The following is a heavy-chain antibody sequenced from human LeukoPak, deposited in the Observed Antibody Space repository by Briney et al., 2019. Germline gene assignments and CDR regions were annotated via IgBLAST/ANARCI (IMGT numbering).Heavy chain of an antibody. J-gene: IGHJ4*02. CDR2: IFYSGST. V-gene: IGHV4-38-2*02. D-gene: IGHD4-17*01. CDR1: GGSISSGYY. Sequence: PSETLSLTCTVSGGSISSGYYWGWIRQPPGKGLEWIRSIFYSGSTYYNPSLKSRVTMSVDTSKNQFSMQLISVTAADTAVYYCARTYGDYPFYFGYWGQGLLVTVSS. CDR3: ARTYGDYPFYFGY.